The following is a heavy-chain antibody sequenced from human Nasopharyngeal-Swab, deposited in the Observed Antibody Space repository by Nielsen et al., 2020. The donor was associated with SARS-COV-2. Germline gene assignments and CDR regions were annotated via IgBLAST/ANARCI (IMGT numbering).Heavy chain of an antibody. D-gene: IGHD6-6*01. CDR1: GYTFTSYY. CDR2: INPSGGST. V-gene: IGHV1-46*01. J-gene: IGHJ4*02. CDR3: ARDTSIAALSY. Sequence: ASVKVSCKASGYTFTSYYMHWVRQAPGQGLEWMGIINPSGGSTSYAQKFQGRVTMTRDTSTSTAYMELSRLRSDDTAVYYCARDTSIAALSYWGQGTLVTVSS.